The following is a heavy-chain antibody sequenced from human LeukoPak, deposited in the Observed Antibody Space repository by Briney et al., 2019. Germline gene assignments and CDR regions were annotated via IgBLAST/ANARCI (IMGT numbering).Heavy chain of an antibody. D-gene: IGHD6-6*01. CDR1: GFTFSSYW. CDR2: IKQDGSEK. CDR3: ARDSPMDSSSSSYYYYGMDV. Sequence: GGSLRLSCAASGFTFSSYWMSWVRQAPGKGLEWVANIKQDGSEKYYVDSVKGRFTISRDNAKNSLYLQMNSLRAEDTAVYYCARDSPMDSSSSSYYYYGMDVWGQGTTVTVSS. J-gene: IGHJ6*02. V-gene: IGHV3-7*01.